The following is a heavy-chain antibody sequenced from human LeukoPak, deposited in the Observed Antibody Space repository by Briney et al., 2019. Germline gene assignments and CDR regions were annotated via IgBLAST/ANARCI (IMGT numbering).Heavy chain of an antibody. CDR1: GYTFTVYY. Sequence: ASVTVSFKASGYTFTVYYMHWVRQAPGRGLEWMGWINPNSGGTNYAQKFQGRVTMTRDTAISTAYMELSRLRSDDTAVYYCAREVVLKAFDYWGQGTLVTVSS. D-gene: IGHD4/OR15-4a*01. J-gene: IGHJ4*02. CDR3: AREVVLKAFDY. V-gene: IGHV1-2*02. CDR2: INPNSGGT.